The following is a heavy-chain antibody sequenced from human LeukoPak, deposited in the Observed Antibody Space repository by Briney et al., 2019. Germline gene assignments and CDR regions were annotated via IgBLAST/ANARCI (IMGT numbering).Heavy chain of an antibody. V-gene: IGHV4-34*01. Sequence: PSETLSLSCAVYGGSFSGYYWSWIRQPPGKGLEWIGEINHSGSTNYNPSLKSRVTISVDTSKNQFSLKLSSVTAADTAVYYCARALYYYMDVWGKGTTVTVSS. CDR3: ARALYYYMDV. J-gene: IGHJ6*03. CDR2: INHSGST. CDR1: GGSFSGYY.